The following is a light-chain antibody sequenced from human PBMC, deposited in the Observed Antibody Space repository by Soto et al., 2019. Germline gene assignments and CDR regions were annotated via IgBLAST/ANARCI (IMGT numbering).Light chain of an antibody. J-gene: IGKJ1*01. CDR3: LQDYTYPWT. Sequence: IQMTQSPSSLSASVGDRVTITCRASQGIRSDLGWFQQKPGKAPRLLISAASILQSGVPSRFSGSGSGTAFTLTISSLQPEDVASYYCLQDYTYPWTFGQGTKVEIK. CDR1: QGIRSD. CDR2: AAS. V-gene: IGKV1-6*01.